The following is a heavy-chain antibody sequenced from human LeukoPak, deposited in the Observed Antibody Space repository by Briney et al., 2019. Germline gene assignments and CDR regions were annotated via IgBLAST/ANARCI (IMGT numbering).Heavy chain of an antibody. V-gene: IGHV4-59*01. CDR1: GGSISSYY. CDR3: ARDRRMKIAVAGNDAFDI. J-gene: IGHJ3*02. D-gene: IGHD6-19*01. Sequence: SETLSLTCTVSGGSISSYYWSWIRQPPGKGLEWIGYIYYSGSTNYNPSLKSRVTISVDTSKNQFSLKLSSVTAANTAVYYCARDRRMKIAVAGNDAFDIWGQGTMVTVSS. CDR2: IYYSGST.